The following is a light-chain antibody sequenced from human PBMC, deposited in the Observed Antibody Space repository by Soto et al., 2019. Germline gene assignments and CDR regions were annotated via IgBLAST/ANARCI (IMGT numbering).Light chain of an antibody. J-gene: IGLJ3*02. V-gene: IGLV2-14*03. CDR1: SSDVGSYNY. CDR2: DVT. Sequence: QSALTQPASVSGSPGQSIAISCTGTSSDVGSYNYVSWYQQHPGKAPKLMIYDVTNRPSGVSDRFSGSKSGNTASLTISGLQAEDEADYYCSSYAGSSSWVFGGGTKVTVL. CDR3: SSYAGSSSWV.